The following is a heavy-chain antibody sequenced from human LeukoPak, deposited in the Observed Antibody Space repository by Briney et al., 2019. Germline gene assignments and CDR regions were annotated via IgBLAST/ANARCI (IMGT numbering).Heavy chain of an antibody. CDR3: AKDGWYYDSSGYSYFDY. J-gene: IGHJ4*02. CDR1: GFTVSSNY. Sequence: GGSLRLSCAASGFTVSSNYMSWVRQAPGKGLEWVSVIYSGGSTYYADSVKGRFTISRDNSKNTLYLQMNSLRAEDTAVYYCAKDGWYYDSSGYSYFDYWGQGTLVTVSS. V-gene: IGHV3-66*02. CDR2: IYSGGST. D-gene: IGHD3-22*01.